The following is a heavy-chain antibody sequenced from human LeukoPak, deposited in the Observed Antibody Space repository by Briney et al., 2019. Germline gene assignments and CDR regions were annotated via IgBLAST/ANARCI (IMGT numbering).Heavy chain of an antibody. D-gene: IGHD3-3*01. CDR1: GYTFTSYD. J-gene: IGHJ6*03. CDR2: MNPNSGNT. CDR3: ARGRSVRFLEWSPPYYYYYMDV. V-gene: IGHV1-8*01. Sequence: ASVTVSCKASGYTFTSYDINWVRQAAGQGLEWMGWMNPNSGNTGYAQKFQGRVTMTRNTSISTAYMELSSLRSEDTAVYYCARGRSVRFLEWSPPYYYYYMDVWGKGTTVTVSS.